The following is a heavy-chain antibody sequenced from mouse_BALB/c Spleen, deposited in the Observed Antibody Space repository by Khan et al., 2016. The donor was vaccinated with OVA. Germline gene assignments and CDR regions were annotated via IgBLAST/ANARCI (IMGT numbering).Heavy chain of an antibody. CDR2: IIYTGYT. J-gene: IGHJ3*01. Sequence: EVQLVEPGPSLVKPSQTLSLTCSVTGDSITTGYWNWIRKFPGNKLAYMGYIIYTGYTYYNPSLKSRISITRHTSNNQYYLQLNTVTDEDAARYYCARSTYRYAFDYWGQGTLVTVSA. CDR1: GDSITTGY. D-gene: IGHD2-14*01. CDR3: ARSTYRYAFDY. V-gene: IGHV3-8*02.